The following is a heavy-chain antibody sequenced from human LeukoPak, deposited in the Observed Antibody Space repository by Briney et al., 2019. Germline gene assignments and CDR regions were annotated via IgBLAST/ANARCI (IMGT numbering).Heavy chain of an antibody. J-gene: IGHJ4*02. V-gene: IGHV4-34*01. D-gene: IGHD6-19*01. CDR3: ARSVAGRFDY. CDR2: INHSRST. CDR1: GGSFSGYY. Sequence: ETLSLTCAVYGGSFSGYYWSWIRQPPGKGLEWIGEINHSRSTNYNPSLKSRVTISVDTSKNQFSPKLSSVTAADTAVYYCARSVAGRFDYWGQGTLVTVSS.